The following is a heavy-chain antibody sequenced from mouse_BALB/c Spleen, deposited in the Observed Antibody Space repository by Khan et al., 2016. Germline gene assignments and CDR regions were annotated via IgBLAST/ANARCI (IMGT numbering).Heavy chain of an antibody. V-gene: IGHV2-4-1*01. CDR1: GYSLTSYG. J-gene: IGHJ4*01. CDR2: IWNGGDA. CDR3: ARNFRTPDYYSNDY. Sequence: QVQLLQSGPGLVQPSQSLSITCTVSGYSLTSYGVHWVRQSPGKGLEWLGVIWNGGDAASNAAVISRLSISKDNSKSQAFFKMNSLQAEDSAIYYCARNFRTPDYYSNDYWGQTTSIVVSS.